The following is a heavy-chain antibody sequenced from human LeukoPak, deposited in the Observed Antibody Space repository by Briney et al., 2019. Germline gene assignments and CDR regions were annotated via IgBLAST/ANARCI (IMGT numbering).Heavy chain of an antibody. CDR1: GYTFTSYA. J-gene: IGHJ4*02. CDR3: ARLITFGGVIVFDY. D-gene: IGHD3-16*02. CDR2: INAGNGNT. V-gene: IGHV1-3*01. Sequence: ASVKVSCKASGYTFTSYAMHWVRQAPGQRLEWMGWINAGNGNTKYSQKFQGRVTITRDTSASTAYMELSSLRSEDTAVYYCARLITFGGVIVFDYWGQGNPGHRLL.